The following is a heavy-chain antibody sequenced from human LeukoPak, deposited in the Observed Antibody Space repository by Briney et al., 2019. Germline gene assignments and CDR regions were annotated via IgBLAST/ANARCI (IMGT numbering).Heavy chain of an antibody. D-gene: IGHD2-15*01. CDR1: GFTVSSNY. CDR2: IYSGGST. CDR3: ARDLARGGFDY. V-gene: IGHV3-53*01. Sequence: PGGSLRLSCAASGFTVSSNYMSWVRQAPGKGLEWVSVIYSGGSTYYADSVKGRLTISRDNSKNTLYLQMNSLRAEDTAVYYCARDLARGGFDYWGQGTLVTVSS. J-gene: IGHJ4*02.